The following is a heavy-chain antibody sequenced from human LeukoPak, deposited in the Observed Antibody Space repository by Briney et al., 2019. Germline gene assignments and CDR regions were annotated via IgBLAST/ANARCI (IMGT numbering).Heavy chain of an antibody. CDR2: INHSGST. D-gene: IGHD6-19*01. Sequence: SETLSLTCTVSGGSISSSSYYWSWIRQPPGKGLEWIGEINHSGSTNYNPSLKNRVTISVDTSKNQFSLKLSSVTAADTAVYYCARGQARLSWFDPWGQGTLVTVSS. V-gene: IGHV4-39*07. CDR3: ARGQARLSWFDP. CDR1: GGSISSSSYY. J-gene: IGHJ5*02.